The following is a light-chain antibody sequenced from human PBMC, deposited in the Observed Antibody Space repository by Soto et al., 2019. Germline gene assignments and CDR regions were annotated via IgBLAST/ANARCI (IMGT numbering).Light chain of an antibody. CDR3: QQYGSSRNT. J-gene: IGKJ2*01. Sequence: ENVLTQSPGTLSLSPGERATLSCRASQSVTSSYLAWYQQKPGQAPRLLIYSASSRATGVPDRFSGSGSATDFILTISRVEPEDFAVYYCQQYGSSRNTFGQGTKLEIK. CDR1: QSVTSSY. V-gene: IGKV3-20*01. CDR2: SAS.